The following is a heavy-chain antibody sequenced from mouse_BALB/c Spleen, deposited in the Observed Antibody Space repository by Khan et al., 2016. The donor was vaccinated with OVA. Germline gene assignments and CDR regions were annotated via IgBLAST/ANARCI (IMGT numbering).Heavy chain of an antibody. D-gene: IGHD2-14*01. Sequence: EVQLQESGAELGRPGSSVKLSCKTSGSTFTSYGIKWVKQRPGQGLEWIGYIYPGNGYTEYNERFQGKAILTSDTSSSTAYMQLRSLTSEDSAMYFWTTTYYRYYFDYWGQGTILTVSS. CDR2: IYPGNGYT. CDR1: GSTFTSYG. J-gene: IGHJ2*01. CDR3: TTTYYRYYFDY. V-gene: IGHV1S134*01.